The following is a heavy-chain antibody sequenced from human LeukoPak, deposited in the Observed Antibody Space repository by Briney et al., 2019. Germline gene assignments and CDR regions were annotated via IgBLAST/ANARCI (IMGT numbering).Heavy chain of an antibody. D-gene: IGHD3-16*01. CDR1: GGSISSYY. Sequence: SETLSLTCTVSGGSISSYYWSWIRQPPGKGLEWIGYIYYSGSTNYNPSLKSRVTISVDTSKNQFSLKLSSVTAADTAVYYCARLRRRKFDWFDPWGQGTPVTVSS. CDR2: IYYSGST. CDR3: ARLRRRKFDWFDP. J-gene: IGHJ5*02. V-gene: IGHV4-59*08.